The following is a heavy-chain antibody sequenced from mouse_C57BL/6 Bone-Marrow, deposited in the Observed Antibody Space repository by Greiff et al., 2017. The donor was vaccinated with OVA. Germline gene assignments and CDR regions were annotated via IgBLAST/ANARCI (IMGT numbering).Heavy chain of an antibody. D-gene: IGHD3-2*02. V-gene: IGHV1-53*01. CDR2: INPSNGGT. Sequence: QVQLQQSGAELARPGASVKLSCKASGYTFTSYWMHWVKQRPGQGLEWIGNINPSNGGTNYNEKFKSKATLTVDKSSSTAYMQLSSLTSEDSAVYYCARVTAQAQDAMDYWGQGTSVTVSS. J-gene: IGHJ4*01. CDR3: ARVTAQAQDAMDY. CDR1: GYTFTSYW.